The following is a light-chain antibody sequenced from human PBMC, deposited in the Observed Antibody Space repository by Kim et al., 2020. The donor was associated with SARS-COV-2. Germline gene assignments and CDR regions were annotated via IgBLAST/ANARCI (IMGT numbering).Light chain of an antibody. CDR2: GKN. J-gene: IGLJ2*01. CDR3: NSRDSTTDDLV. Sequence: SSELTQDPAVSVALGQTVRITSQGDSLRNYYASWYQQKPGQAPVVVIYGKNNRPSGIPDRFSGSNSGNTASLTITGAQAEDEADYYCNSRDSTTDDLVFGGGTKLTVL. CDR1: SLRNYY. V-gene: IGLV3-19*01.